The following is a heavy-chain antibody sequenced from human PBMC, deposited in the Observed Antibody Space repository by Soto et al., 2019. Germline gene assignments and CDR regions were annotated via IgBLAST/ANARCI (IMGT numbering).Heavy chain of an antibody. Sequence: QVTLKESGPVLVKPTETLTLTCTVSGFSLSNARMGVSWIRQPPGKALEWLARIFSNDEKSYSTSLKSRLTISKDTSKSQVVLTMTNMDPVDTATYYCARIQRRSKLRFLEWLSYNWFDPWGQGTLVTVSS. CDR3: ARIQRRSKLRFLEWLSYNWFDP. CDR2: IFSNDEK. J-gene: IGHJ5*02. V-gene: IGHV2-26*01. CDR1: GFSLSNARMG. D-gene: IGHD3-3*01.